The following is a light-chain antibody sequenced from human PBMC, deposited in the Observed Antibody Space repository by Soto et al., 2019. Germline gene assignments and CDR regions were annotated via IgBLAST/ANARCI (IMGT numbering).Light chain of an antibody. CDR3: QQYHHWPPKVT. J-gene: IGKJ3*01. Sequence: EIVMSQSPATLSVSPGERATLSCRASQSVSSNLAWYQQKPGQAPRLLIYGASTRATGIPARFSGSGSGTEFTLTISGLQADDFAVYYCQQYHHWPPKVTFGPGTKVDIK. CDR2: GAS. V-gene: IGKV3-15*01. CDR1: QSVSSN.